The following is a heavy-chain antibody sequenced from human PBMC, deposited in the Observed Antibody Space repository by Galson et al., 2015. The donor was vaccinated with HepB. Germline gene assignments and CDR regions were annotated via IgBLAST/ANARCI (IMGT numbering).Heavy chain of an antibody. CDR3: ARAATTSPPYYGMDV. CDR1: GYTFTSYA. D-gene: IGHD2-15*01. J-gene: IGHJ6*02. CDR2: INAGNGNT. Sequence: SVKVSCKASGYTFTSYAMHWVRQAPGQRLEWMGWINAGNGNTKYSQKFQGRVTITRDTSASTAYMELSSLRSEDTAVYYCARAATTSPPYYGMDVWGQGTTVTVSS. V-gene: IGHV1-3*01.